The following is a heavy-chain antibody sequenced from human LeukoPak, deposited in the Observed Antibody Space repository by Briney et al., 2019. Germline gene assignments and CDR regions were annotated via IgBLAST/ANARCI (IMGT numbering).Heavy chain of an antibody. Sequence: ASVKVSCKASGYTFTSYAMHWVRQAPGQRLEWMGWINAGNGNTKYSQKFQGRVTITRDTSASTVYMEMSSLRSEDTAVYYCARGAVTLIVVSLGGIDYWGQGTLVTVSS. CDR1: GYTFTSYA. D-gene: IGHD3-22*01. J-gene: IGHJ4*02. V-gene: IGHV1-3*01. CDR3: ARGAVTLIVVSLGGIDY. CDR2: INAGNGNT.